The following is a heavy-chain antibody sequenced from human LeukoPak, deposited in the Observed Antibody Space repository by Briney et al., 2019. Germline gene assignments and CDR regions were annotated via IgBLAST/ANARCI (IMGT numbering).Heavy chain of an antibody. CDR3: VTPLRWELSNDY. V-gene: IGHV3-15*01. Sequence: GECLRLSCAASGFTFSNTWMTWVRQTPGGWREWDAFFITTTDDATGEYTAHVKGRLTISRDVSINTLFLQMNSLKIEDTAVYYCVTPLRWELSNDYWGQGTLVTVSS. J-gene: IGHJ4*02. D-gene: IGHD4-23*01. CDR2: FITTTDDATG. CDR1: GFTFSNTW.